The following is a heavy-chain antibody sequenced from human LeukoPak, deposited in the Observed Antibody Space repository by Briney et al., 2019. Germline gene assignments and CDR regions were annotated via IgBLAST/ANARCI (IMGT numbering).Heavy chain of an antibody. J-gene: IGHJ4*02. V-gene: IGHV3-48*02. CDR3: ARPSMVQGTNIAAFAS. Sequence: LGGSLRLSCAASGFTFSTYRMGWVRQAPGKGLEWVSYISSSSTIYYADSVKGRFTISRDNAKNSLYLQMNSLRDEETAMYYCARPSMVQGTNIAAFASWGQGTLVTVSS. CDR2: ISSSSTI. D-gene: IGHD3-10*01. CDR1: GFTFSTYR.